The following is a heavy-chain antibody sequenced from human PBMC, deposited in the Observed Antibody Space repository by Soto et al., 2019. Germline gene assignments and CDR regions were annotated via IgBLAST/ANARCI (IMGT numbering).Heavy chain of an antibody. CDR2: INPNSGGT. CDR3: ARDFWSAAHFDY. CDR1: GYTFTGYY. V-gene: IGHV1-2*02. J-gene: IGHJ4*02. Sequence: ASVKVSCKASGYTFTGYYMHWVRQAPGQGLEWMGWINPNSGGTNYAQKFQGRVTMTRDTSISTAYMELSRLRSDDTAVYYCARDFWSAAHFDYWGQGTLVTVSS. D-gene: IGHD3-3*01.